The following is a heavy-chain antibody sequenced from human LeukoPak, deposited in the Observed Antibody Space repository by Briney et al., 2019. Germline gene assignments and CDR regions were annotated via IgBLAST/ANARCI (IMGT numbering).Heavy chain of an antibody. CDR3: ARERDFWSGYCFDY. Sequence: SETLSFTCTVSGGSISSSSYYWGWIRQPPGKGLEWIGSIYYSGSTYYNPSLKSRVTISVDTSKNQFSLKLSSVTAADTAVYYCARERDFWSGYCFDYWGQGTLVTVSS. CDR1: GGSISSSSYY. D-gene: IGHD3-3*01. V-gene: IGHV4-39*07. J-gene: IGHJ4*02. CDR2: IYYSGST.